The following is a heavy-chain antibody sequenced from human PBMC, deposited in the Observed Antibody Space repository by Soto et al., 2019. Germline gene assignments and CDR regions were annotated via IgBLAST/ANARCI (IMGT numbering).Heavy chain of an antibody. V-gene: IGHV3-23*01. CDR2: ISGSGGST. CDR3: AKEGQQLVISGSFDY. Sequence: GGSLRLSCAASGFTFSSYAMSWVRQAPGKGLEWVSAISGSGGSTYYADSVKGRFAISRDNSKNTLYLQMNSLRAEDTAVYYCAKEGQQLVISGSFDYWGQGTLVTVSS. D-gene: IGHD6-13*01. CDR1: GFTFSSYA. J-gene: IGHJ4*02.